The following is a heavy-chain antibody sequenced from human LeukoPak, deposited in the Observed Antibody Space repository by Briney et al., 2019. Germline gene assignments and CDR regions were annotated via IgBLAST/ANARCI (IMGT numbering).Heavy chain of an antibody. CDR3: AKDWSGDYNWSDP. V-gene: IGHV3-30*02. D-gene: IGHD3-3*01. Sequence: GGSLRLSCGASGFIFRSYGMHWVRQAPGKGLEWVACIYPDGNNKDYADSVKGRFIISRDNSKNTLFLQMNSLRPEDTAVYYCAKDWSGDYNWSDPWGQGTLVTVSS. J-gene: IGHJ5*02. CDR2: IYPDGNNK. CDR1: GFIFRSYG.